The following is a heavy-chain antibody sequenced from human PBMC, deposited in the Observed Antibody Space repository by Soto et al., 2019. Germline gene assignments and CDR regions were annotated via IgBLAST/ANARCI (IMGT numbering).Heavy chain of an antibody. V-gene: IGHV4-34*01. CDR2: INHSGGT. Sequence: PSETLSLTCAVYGGSFSGYYWSWIRQPPWKGLEWIGEINHSGGTNYNPSLKSRVTISVDTSKNQFSLKLSSVTAADTAVYYCARLVRFLEWLPNNWFDPWGKGTLVTVSS. CDR1: GGSFSGYY. D-gene: IGHD3-3*01. CDR3: ARLVRFLEWLPNNWFDP. J-gene: IGHJ5*02.